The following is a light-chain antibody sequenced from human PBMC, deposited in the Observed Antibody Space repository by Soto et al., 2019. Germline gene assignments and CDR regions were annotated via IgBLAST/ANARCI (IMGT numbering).Light chain of an antibody. Sequence: QSVLTQPPSASGTPGQRVTISCSGSNSNIGYNSVYWYQQLPGTAPKLLIYRNTERPSGVPDRFSGSKSGTSASLAISGLRSEDGADYSCATWDDSLSGVVFGGETKVTVL. J-gene: IGLJ3*02. CDR1: NSNIGYNS. CDR2: RNT. V-gene: IGLV1-47*01. CDR3: ATWDDSLSGVV.